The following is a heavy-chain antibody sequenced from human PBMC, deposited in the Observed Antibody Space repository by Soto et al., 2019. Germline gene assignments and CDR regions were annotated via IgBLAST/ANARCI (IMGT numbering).Heavy chain of an antibody. J-gene: IGHJ4*02. V-gene: IGHV3-33*01. CDR3: ARDRAATGGVLGY. CDR1: GFTFNSYG. D-gene: IGHD2-8*02. Sequence: QVQLVESGGGVVQPGGSLRLSCAASGFTFNSYGMHWVSQAPGKGLEWVAVIWYDGSNKYYADSVKGRFTISRDNSKNTLYLQMNSLRVEDTAVYYCARDRAATGGVLGYWGQGTLVTASS. CDR2: IWYDGSNK.